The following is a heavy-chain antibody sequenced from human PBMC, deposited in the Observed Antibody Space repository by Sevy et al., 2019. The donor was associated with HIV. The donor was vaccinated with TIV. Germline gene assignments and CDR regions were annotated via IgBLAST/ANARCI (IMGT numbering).Heavy chain of an antibody. V-gene: IGHV4-59*01. D-gene: IGHD1-1*01. J-gene: IGHJ6*02. CDR2: ISYSGST. CDR3: ARGGGRTDWGMDV. Sequence: SETLSLTCTVSGGSISSYYWSWIRQPPGKGLESIGYISYSGSTNDNPSLRSRVTISIDTSKNQFSLRLSSVSAADMAVYYCARGGGRTDWGMDVWGPGTTVTVSS. CDR1: GGSISSYY.